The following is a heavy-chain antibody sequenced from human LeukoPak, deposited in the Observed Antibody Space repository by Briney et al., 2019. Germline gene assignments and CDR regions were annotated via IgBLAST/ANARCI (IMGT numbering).Heavy chain of an antibody. CDR2: IYYSGST. Sequence: PSETLSLTCTVSGGSISSYYWSWIRQPPGKGLEWVGYIYYSGSTNYNPSLKSRVTISLDTSKNQFSLKLRSVTAADTAVYYCARIMEDGDYFDYWGQGTLVTVSS. CDR1: GGSISSYY. J-gene: IGHJ4*02. V-gene: IGHV4-59*01. CDR3: ARIMEDGDYFDY. D-gene: IGHD2-8*01.